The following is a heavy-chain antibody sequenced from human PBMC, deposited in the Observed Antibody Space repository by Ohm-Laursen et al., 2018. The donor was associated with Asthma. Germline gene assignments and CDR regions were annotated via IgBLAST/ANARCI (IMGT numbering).Heavy chain of an antibody. J-gene: IGHJ4*02. CDR1: GFTFRSYA. D-gene: IGHD3-3*01. Sequence: SLRLSCAAFGFTFRSYAMHWVRQAPGKGLQWVALISNDGRDQYYADSVNGRFTVSRDDSKNTLYLQMNSLRPDDTAVYYCARDVMEWYLPAFDFWGQGTLVTVSS. V-gene: IGHV3-30*04. CDR2: ISNDGRDQ. CDR3: ARDVMEWYLPAFDF.